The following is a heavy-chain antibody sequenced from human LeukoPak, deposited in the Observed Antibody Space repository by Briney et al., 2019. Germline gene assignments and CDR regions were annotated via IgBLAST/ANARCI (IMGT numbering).Heavy chain of an antibody. V-gene: IGHV1-2*02. J-gene: IGHJ3*02. CDR1: GYTFTDYY. D-gene: IGHD3-22*01. Sequence: ASVKVSCKASGYTFTDYYMHWVRQAPGQGLELMGWINPSSGGTYYAQKFQGRVTVTRDTSISTAYMDLSRLRSDDTAVYYCARAGVWDYSDSSGYHNAAFDIWGQGTMVTVSS. CDR2: INPSSGGT. CDR3: ARAGVWDYSDSSGYHNAAFDI.